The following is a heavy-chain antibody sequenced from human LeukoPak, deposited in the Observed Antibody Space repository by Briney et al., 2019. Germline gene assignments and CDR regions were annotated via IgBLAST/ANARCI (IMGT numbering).Heavy chain of an antibody. V-gene: IGHV3-30*02. D-gene: IGHD5-24*01. CDR3: AKDRRQRDGYNYPDAFDI. CDR2: IRYDGSNK. CDR1: GFTFSSYG. J-gene: IGHJ3*02. Sequence: GGSLRLSCAASGFTFSSYGMHWVRQAPGKGLEWVAFIRYDGSNKYYADSVKGRFTISRDNSKNTLYLQMNSLRAEDTAVYYCAKDRRQRDGYNYPDAFDIWGQGTMVTVSS.